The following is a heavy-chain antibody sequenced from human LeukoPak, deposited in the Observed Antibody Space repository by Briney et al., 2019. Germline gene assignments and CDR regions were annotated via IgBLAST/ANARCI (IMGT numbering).Heavy chain of an antibody. Sequence: GGSLRLSCAASGFTFSSYWMSWVRQAPGKGLEWVANIKQDGSEEYYVDSVKGRFTISRDNAKNSLYLQMNSLRAEDTAVYYCARDPYYYDSIRFGYWGQGTLVTVSS. CDR3: ARDPYYYDSIRFGY. V-gene: IGHV3-7*01. D-gene: IGHD3-22*01. J-gene: IGHJ4*02. CDR1: GFTFSSYW. CDR2: IKQDGSEE.